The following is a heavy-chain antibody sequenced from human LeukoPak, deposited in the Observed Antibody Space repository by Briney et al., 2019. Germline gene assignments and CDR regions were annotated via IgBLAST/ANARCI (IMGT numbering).Heavy chain of an antibody. D-gene: IGHD6-13*01. CDR3: ARDGVRIAAAGTYY. J-gene: IGHJ4*02. CDR2: IYTNGDT. CDR1: EFSVSSKY. V-gene: IGHV3-66*03. Sequence: GGSLRLSCAVSEFSVSSKYMSWVRQAPGKRLEWVSVIYTNGDTYDADAVKGRFTISRDNSKNTLYLQMNSLRAEDTAVYYCARDGVRIAAAGTYYWGQGTLVTVSS.